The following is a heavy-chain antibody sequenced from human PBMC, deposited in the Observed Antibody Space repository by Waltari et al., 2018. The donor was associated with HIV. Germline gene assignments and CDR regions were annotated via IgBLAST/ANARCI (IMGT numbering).Heavy chain of an antibody. D-gene: IGHD2-2*02. Sequence: QVQLVQSGAEVKKPGASVKVSCKASGYTFTGYYMHWVRQAPGQGLDWMGRINPKSGGKNYAQKFQGRVTMTRDTSISTDYMELSRLRSDDTAVYYCARGDYCSSTSCYINGMDVWGQGTTVTVSS. CDR1: GYTFTGYY. J-gene: IGHJ6*02. V-gene: IGHV1-2*06. CDR3: ARGDYCSSTSCYINGMDV. CDR2: INPKSGGK.